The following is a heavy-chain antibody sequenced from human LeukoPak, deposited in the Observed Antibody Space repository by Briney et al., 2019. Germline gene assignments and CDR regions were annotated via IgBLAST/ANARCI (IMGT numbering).Heavy chain of an antibody. D-gene: IGHD6-19*01. V-gene: IGHV1-69*06. CDR2: IIPIFGTA. J-gene: IGHJ4*02. CDR3: AHQRRGVAVAPPGTFDY. CDR1: GGTFSSYA. Sequence: SVKVSCKASGGTFSSYAISCVRQAPGQGLEWMGGIIPIFGTANYAQKFQGRVTITADKSTSTAYMELSSLRSEDTAVYYCAHQRRGVAVAPPGTFDYWGQGTLVTVSS.